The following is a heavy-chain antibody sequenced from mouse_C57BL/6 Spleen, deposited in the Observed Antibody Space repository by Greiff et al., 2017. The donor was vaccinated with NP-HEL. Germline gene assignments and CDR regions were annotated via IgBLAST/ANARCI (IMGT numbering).Heavy chain of an antibody. D-gene: IGHD2-3*01. CDR2: IWSDGST. V-gene: IGHV2-6*03. J-gene: IGHJ3*01. CDR1: GFSLTSYG. CDR3: ATHSLYDGYLFAY. Sequence: QVQLKESGPGLVAPSQSLSITCTVSGFSLTSYGVHWVRQPPGKGLEWLVVIWSDGSTTYNSALKSRLSISKDNSKSQVFLKMNSLQTDDTAMYYCATHSLYDGYLFAYWGQGTLVTVSA.